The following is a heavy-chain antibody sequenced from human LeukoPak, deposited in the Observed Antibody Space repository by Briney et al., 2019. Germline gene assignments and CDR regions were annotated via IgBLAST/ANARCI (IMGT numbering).Heavy chain of an antibody. CDR3: ARESGIAAALDL. D-gene: IGHD6-13*01. J-gene: IGHJ5*02. V-gene: IGHV3-53*01. Sequence: GGSLRLSCAASGFTVSNNYMSWVRQAPGKGLEWVSTIKSGSDTYYADSVKGRFTISRDNSKNTLYLQMNSLRAEDTAVYYCARESGIAAALDLWGQGTLVTVSS. CDR2: IKSGSDT. CDR1: GFTVSNNY.